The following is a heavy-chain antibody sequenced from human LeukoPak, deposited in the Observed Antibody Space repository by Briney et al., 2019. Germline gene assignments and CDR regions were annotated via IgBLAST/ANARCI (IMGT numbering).Heavy chain of an antibody. Sequence: SETLSLTCTVSGGSISSSSYYWGWIRQPPGKGLEWIGSIYYSGSTYYNPSLKSRVTISVDTSKNQFSLKLSSVTAADTAVYYCATTRSGYPIGWFDPWGQGTLVTVSS. CDR1: GGSISSSSYY. V-gene: IGHV4-39*01. CDR3: ATTRSGYPIGWFDP. D-gene: IGHD3-3*01. J-gene: IGHJ5*02. CDR2: IYYSGST.